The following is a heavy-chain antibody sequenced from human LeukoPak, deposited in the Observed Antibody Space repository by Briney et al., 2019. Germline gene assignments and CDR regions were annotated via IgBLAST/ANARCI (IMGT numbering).Heavy chain of an antibody. CDR1: GSSMSNHY. D-gene: IGHD5-24*01. V-gene: IGHV4-59*11. Sequence: SETLSLTCTVSGSSMSNHYWSWIRQPPGKGLEWIGYIYYTGSTNYNPSLKSRVTISVDTSKNQFSLKLSSVTAADTAVYYCARYGRIKRWLQPQGFDYWGQGTLVTVSS. CDR3: ARYGRIKRWLQPQGFDY. J-gene: IGHJ4*02. CDR2: IYYTGST.